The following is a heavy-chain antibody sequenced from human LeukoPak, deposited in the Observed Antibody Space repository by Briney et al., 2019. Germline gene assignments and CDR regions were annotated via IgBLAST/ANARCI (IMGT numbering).Heavy chain of an antibody. CDR2: INRGGDT. CDR1: GGSFNGYY. Sequence: SETLSLTCAVYGGSFNGYYWTWIGQPPGKGLEWIGEINRGGDTNYNPSLKSRVTISVDTSKTQVSLKLNSVTAADTALYYCARGVGTGSYFFNWGQGTLVTVSS. D-gene: IGHD1-26*01. V-gene: IGHV4-34*01. CDR3: ARGVGTGSYFFN. J-gene: IGHJ4*02.